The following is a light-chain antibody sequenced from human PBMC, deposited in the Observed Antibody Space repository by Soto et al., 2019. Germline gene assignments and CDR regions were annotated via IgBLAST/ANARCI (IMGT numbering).Light chain of an antibody. CDR2: SAS. CDR1: QRITNY. CDR3: QQLYSHPDT. J-gene: IGKJ4*01. Sequence: IQMTQSPSSLSASVGDRVTITCRASQRITNYLAWYQQRPGKAPELLIYSASNLQSGVPSRFSGSGSGTDFTLTISSLQPEDFATYSCQQLYSHPDTFGGGTKVEIK. V-gene: IGKV1-9*01.